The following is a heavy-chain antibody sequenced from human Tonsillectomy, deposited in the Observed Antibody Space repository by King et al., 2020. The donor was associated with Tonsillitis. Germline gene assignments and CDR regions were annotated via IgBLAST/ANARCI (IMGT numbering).Heavy chain of an antibody. D-gene: IGHD2-15*01. CDR2: ISWNSGSI. CDR3: AKDLAAATLYYYYCMDV. Sequence: QLVQSGGGLVQPGRSLRLSCAASGFTFDDYAMHWVRQAPGKGLEWVSGISWNSGSIAYADSVKGRFTISRDNAKNSLYLQMNSLRAEDTALYYCAKDLAAATLYYYYCMDVWGQGTTVTVSS. J-gene: IGHJ6*02. V-gene: IGHV3-9*01. CDR1: GFTFDDYA.